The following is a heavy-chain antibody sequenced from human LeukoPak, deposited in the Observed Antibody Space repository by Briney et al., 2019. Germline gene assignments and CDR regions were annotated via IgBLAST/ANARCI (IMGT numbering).Heavy chain of an antibody. J-gene: IGHJ3*01. CDR3: ERPYDSRASWPCLHV. CDR1: GFTFSNYG. CDR2: IRYDGSKQ. V-gene: IGHV3-33*01. D-gene: IGHD3-22*01. Sequence: GGSLRLSCTASGFTFSNYGMHWVRQAPGKGLEWVALIRYDGSKQDYADSVKGRFTISRDNSKNTLHLQMNSLRAEDTGVYYCERPYDSRASWPCLHVWGQGTLVTVSS.